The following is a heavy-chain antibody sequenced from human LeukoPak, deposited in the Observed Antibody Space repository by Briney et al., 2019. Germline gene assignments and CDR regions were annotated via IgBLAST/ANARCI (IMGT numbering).Heavy chain of an antibody. CDR1: GASITTTNFW. CDR3: ARYGLVEFRNAFQY. Sequence: SETLSLTCSVSGASITTTNFWWTRIRQSPGRGLEWIGYIHDRGSDKYNPALESRATLSVDTSKNQLSLKLNSVTAADTAVYYCARYGLVEFRNAFQYWGQGILVSVSS. CDR2: IHDRGSD. D-gene: IGHD6-6*01. V-gene: IGHV4-61*01. J-gene: IGHJ1*01.